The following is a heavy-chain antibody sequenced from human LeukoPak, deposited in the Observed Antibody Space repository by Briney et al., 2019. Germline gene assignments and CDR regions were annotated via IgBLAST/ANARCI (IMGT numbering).Heavy chain of an antibody. Sequence: GGSLRLSCAASGFTFSSYSMNWVRQAPGQGLEWVSSISGTSTYIYYADSVRGRFTIYRDNAKNSLYLQMNSLRAEDAAVYYCARDREAGQGLDDYWGQGTLVTVSS. CDR1: GFTFSSYS. V-gene: IGHV3-21*01. CDR3: ARDREAGQGLDDY. CDR2: ISGTSTYI. D-gene: IGHD6-19*01. J-gene: IGHJ4*02.